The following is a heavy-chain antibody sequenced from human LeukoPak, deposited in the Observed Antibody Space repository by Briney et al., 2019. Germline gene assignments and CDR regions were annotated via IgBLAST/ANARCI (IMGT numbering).Heavy chain of an antibody. V-gene: IGHV3-74*01. J-gene: IGHJ4*02. CDR3: ARAYSGYSSRGFDY. CDR2: ISGDGSST. CDR1: GFTFSTYW. D-gene: IGHD5-12*01. Sequence: QSGGSLRLSCEASGFTFSTYWMHWVRQAPGKELVWVSRISGDGSSTDYAASVKGRFTISRDNSKNTVFLQMTSLRADDTAVYYCARAYSGYSSRGFDYWGQGTLVSVSS.